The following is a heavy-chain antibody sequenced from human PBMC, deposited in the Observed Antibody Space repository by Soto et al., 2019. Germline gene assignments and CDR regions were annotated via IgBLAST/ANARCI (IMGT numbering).Heavy chain of an antibody. CDR1: GYTFTSYA. D-gene: IGHD4-4*01. Sequence: ASAKVSSKTSGYTFTSYAMHCLRQAPGQRLEWMGWINAGNGNTTYSQKHQARVTVKRDTSASTAYMELSSPRSEDTAVYYCARDGKTPYSSYAFDYWGQGTLVTVSS. CDR2: INAGNGNT. V-gene: IGHV1-3*01. J-gene: IGHJ4*02. CDR3: ARDGKTPYSSYAFDY.